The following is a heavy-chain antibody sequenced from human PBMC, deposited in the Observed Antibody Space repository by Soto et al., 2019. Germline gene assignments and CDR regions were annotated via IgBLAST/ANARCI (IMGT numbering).Heavy chain of an antibody. CDR2: ISYSGST. Sequence: SETLSLTCSVSGGSISSSVWSWIRQPPGKELEWIGYISYSGSTTYNPSLKSRITLSVDTSKNQFSLRVASVTAADTAVYYCARGHRAMEYYYYYGMDVWGQGTTVTVSS. CDR3: ARGHRAMEYYYYYGMDV. D-gene: IGHD5-18*01. V-gene: IGHV4-59*01. J-gene: IGHJ6*02. CDR1: GGSISSSV.